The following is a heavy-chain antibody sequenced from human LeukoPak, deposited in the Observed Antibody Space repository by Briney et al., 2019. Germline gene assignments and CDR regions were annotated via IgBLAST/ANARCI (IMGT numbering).Heavy chain of an antibody. CDR3: ARAYSSSWYVGY. V-gene: IGHV4-34*01. Sequence: SETLSLTCAVYGGSFSGYYWSWIRQPPGKGLEWIGEINHSGSTNYNPSLKSRVTISVDTSKNQFSLKLSSVTAADTAVYYCARAYSSSWYVGYWGQATLVTVSS. J-gene: IGHJ4*02. CDR1: GGSFSGYY. CDR2: INHSGST. D-gene: IGHD6-13*01.